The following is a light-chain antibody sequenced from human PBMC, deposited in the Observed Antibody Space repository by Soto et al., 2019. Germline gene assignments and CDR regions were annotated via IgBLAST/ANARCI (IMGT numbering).Light chain of an antibody. J-gene: IGLJ1*01. Sequence: LTQPASVSGSPGQSITISCTGTSSDVGGYNYVSWYQHHPGKAPKLIIYDVTSRPSGVSIRFSGSKSDSTASLTISGLQPEDEADYHCSSYTTSNTRQIVFGTGTKVTVL. CDR2: DVT. CDR3: SSYTTSNTRQIV. CDR1: SSDVGGYNY. V-gene: IGLV2-14*03.